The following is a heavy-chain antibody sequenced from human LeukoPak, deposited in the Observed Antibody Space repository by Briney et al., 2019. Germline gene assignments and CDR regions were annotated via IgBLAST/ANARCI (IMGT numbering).Heavy chain of an antibody. CDR2: IKQDESEK. Sequence: GGSLRLSCTASGFTFSSYWMSWVRQAPGKGLEWVANIKQDESEKFYVDSVKGRFTISRDNAKNSLYLQMNSLRAEDTAVYYCARDPGIPAAGTVGYFDYWGQGTLVTVSS. CDR1: GFTFSSYW. D-gene: IGHD6-13*01. J-gene: IGHJ4*02. CDR3: ARDPGIPAAGTVGYFDY. V-gene: IGHV3-7*01.